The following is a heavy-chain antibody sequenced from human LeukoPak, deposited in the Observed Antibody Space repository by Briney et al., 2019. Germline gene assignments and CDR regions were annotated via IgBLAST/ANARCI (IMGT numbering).Heavy chain of an antibody. V-gene: IGHV3-7*03. CDR1: GLTFGRYW. CDR2: INQDGSES. J-gene: IGHJ4*02. Sequence: GGSLRLSCAASGLTFGRYWLTWVRQAPGKGLEWVANINQDGSESNYVDSVKGRFTISRDNAKSSLYLQMDSLKDEDTAVYHCVSPACTAGACFASSFHFFDHWGQGSLVTVSS. D-gene: IGHD2-8*02. CDR3: VSPACTAGACFASSFHFFDH.